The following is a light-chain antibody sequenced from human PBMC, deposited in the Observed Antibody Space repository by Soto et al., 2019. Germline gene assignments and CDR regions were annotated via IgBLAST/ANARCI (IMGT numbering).Light chain of an antibody. Sequence: QSALTQPRSVSGSPGQSVTISCTGTSCDVGGYNYVSWYQEQPGKAPKLMIYDVSKRPSGVPDRFSGSKSGNTASLTISGLQAEDEADYYCCSYAGSSSYVFGTGTKLTVL. CDR3: CSYAGSSSYV. CDR2: DVS. CDR1: SCDVGGYNY. V-gene: IGLV2-11*01. J-gene: IGLJ1*01.